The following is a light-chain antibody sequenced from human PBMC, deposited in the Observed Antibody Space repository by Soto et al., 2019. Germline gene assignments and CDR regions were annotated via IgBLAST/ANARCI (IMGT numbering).Light chain of an antibody. J-gene: IGLJ3*02. CDR3: QSYDTTLGSWV. Sequence: QSVLTQAPSVSGAPGQRGTISFTGSSSKNGAGYDVQWYQHLPGTAPKLLIHGNTNRPSGVPARFSGSKSGTSASLAITALQAEDEGDYYCQSYDTTLGSWVFGGGTKVTVL. CDR2: GNT. CDR1: SSKNGAGYD. V-gene: IGLV1-40*01.